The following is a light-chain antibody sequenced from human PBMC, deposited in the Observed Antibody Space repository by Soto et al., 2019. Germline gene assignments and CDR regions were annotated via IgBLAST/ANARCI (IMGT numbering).Light chain of an antibody. CDR3: SSYTSSREV. CDR1: SSDVGGYNY. Sequence: QSVLTQPASVSGSPGQSITISCTGTSSDVGGYNYVSWYQQHPGKAPKLMIYEVSNRPSGVSNRLSGSKSGNTASLTISGLQAEDEADYYCSSYTSSREVFGTGTK. J-gene: IGLJ1*01. CDR2: EVS. V-gene: IGLV2-14*01.